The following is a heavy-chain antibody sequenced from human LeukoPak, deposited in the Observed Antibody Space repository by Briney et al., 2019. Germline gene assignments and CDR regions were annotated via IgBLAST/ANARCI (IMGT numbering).Heavy chain of an antibody. Sequence: WETLCLTCTVSGGSFSSYYWSWVRQPAGKGLEWIGRIYTSGSTNYNSSLKSRVTMSVDTSKNQVSLKLSSMTTADTAAYYCATGDSYNSFDYWGQGTLVTVSS. V-gene: IGHV4-4*07. CDR3: ATGDSYNSFDY. CDR1: GGSFSSYY. J-gene: IGHJ4*02. CDR2: IYTSGST. D-gene: IGHD5-24*01.